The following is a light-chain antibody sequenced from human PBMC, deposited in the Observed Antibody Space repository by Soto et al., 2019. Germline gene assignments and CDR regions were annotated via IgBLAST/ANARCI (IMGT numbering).Light chain of an antibody. J-gene: IGKJ3*01. CDR1: QSVSSY. CDR2: DAS. V-gene: IGKV3-11*01. CDR3: QQRRNLPPLT. Sequence: EIVLTQSPATLSLSPGERATLSCRASQSVSSYLAWYQQKPGQAPRLLIYDASNRATGIPARFSGSRSGTDFTLTISSLEPEDFAVYYCQQRRNLPPLTFGPGTKVDIK.